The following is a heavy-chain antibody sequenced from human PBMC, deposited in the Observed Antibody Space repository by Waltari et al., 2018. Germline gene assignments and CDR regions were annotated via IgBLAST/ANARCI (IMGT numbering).Heavy chain of an antibody. CDR1: GSPVSGQLYY. D-gene: IGHD3-16*01. J-gene: IGHJ4*02. CDR3: ARYSYTYDQNGYHDA. Sequence: QVQLQASGPGLVTPTETLSRTCTVTGSPVSGQLYYWGGVRQSPGKGLEWIGSVSARGATYYSPSVRRRITVSIDSSKNQFSLRLTSVTAADTALYFCARYSYTYDQNGYHDAWGQGTLGTVSS. CDR2: VSARGAT. V-gene: IGHV4-39*01.